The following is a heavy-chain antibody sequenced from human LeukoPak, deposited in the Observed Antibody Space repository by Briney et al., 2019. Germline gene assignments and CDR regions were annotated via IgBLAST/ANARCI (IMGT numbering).Heavy chain of an antibody. J-gene: IGHJ4*02. V-gene: IGHV1-69*05. CDR1: GGTFSGYA. CDR2: IIPIFGTA. Sequence: SVKVSCKASGGTFSGYAISWVRQAPGQGLEWMGRIIPIFGTANYAQKFQGRVTITTDESTSTAYMELSSLRSEDTAVYYCARSSRGWNDVDYWGQGTLVTVSS. D-gene: IGHD1-1*01. CDR3: ARSSRGWNDVDY.